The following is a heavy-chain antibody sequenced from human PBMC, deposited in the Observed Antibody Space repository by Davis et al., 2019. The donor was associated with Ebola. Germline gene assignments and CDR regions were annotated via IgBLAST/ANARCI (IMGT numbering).Heavy chain of an antibody. D-gene: IGHD5-18*01. J-gene: IGHJ6*02. CDR1: GYTFTSYA. Sequence: ASVTVSCKASGYTFTSYAMHWVRQAPGQRLEWMGWINAGNGNTKYSQKFQGRVTITRDTSASTAYMELSSLRSEDTAVYYCARDPRGVSGYSYGLFGMDVWGQGTTVTVSS. V-gene: IGHV1-3*01. CDR2: INAGNGNT. CDR3: ARDPRGVSGYSYGLFGMDV.